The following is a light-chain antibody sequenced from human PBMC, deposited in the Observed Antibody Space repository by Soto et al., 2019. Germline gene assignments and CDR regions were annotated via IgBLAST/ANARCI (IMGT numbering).Light chain of an antibody. CDR1: QSLLHITGETF. V-gene: IGKV2D-29*02. Sequence: DVVMPQTPLSLSVAPGQPASISCKSSQSLLHITGETFLFWYLQKPGQSPQLLIYEVSTRVSGVPDRFSGSGSGTDFTLQISRVETDDVGIYYCMQSKQLPPTFSQGTRLGIE. J-gene: IGKJ5*01. CDR2: EVS. CDR3: MQSKQLPPT.